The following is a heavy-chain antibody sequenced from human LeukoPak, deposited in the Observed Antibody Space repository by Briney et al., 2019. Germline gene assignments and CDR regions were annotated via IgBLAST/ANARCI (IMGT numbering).Heavy chain of an antibody. V-gene: IGHV3-21*01. CDR1: GFTFSSYG. Sequence: PGGSLRLSCAASGFTFSSYGMSWVRQAPGKGLEWVSSISSSSSYIYYADSVKGRFTISRDNAKNSLYLQMNSLRAEDTAVYYCARDSEGPAADYWGQGTLVTVSS. D-gene: IGHD2-2*01. J-gene: IGHJ4*02. CDR2: ISSSSSYI. CDR3: ARDSEGPAADY.